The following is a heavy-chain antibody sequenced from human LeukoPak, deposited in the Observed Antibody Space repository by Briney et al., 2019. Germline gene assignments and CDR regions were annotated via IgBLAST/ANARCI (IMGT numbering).Heavy chain of an antibody. CDR3: AKGAGGFSYYNWFDP. CDR2: IYYSGTT. CDR1: GGSISSSPYY. Sequence: PSETLSLTCTVSGGSISSSPYYWGWLRQPPGRGREGVGSIYYSGTTHYSPSLESRVTISVDTSKNQFSLKLASVTAADTAIYYCAKGAGGFSYYNWFDPWGQGTLVTVSS. J-gene: IGHJ5*02. D-gene: IGHD5-18*01. V-gene: IGHV4-39*07.